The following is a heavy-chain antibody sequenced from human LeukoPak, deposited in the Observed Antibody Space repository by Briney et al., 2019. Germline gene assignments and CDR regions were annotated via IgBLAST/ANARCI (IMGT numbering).Heavy chain of an antibody. D-gene: IGHD6-13*01. CDR3: AAAPKSYFFDY. Sequence: SETLSLTCTVSGGSISSFYWSWIRQPPGKGLEWIGYVYYSGSTNYNPSLKSRVTISLDTSQSHFSLKLSSVPAADTAVYYCAAAPKSYFFDYWGQGTLVTVSS. J-gene: IGHJ4*02. CDR1: GGSISSFY. V-gene: IGHV4-59*01. CDR2: VYYSGST.